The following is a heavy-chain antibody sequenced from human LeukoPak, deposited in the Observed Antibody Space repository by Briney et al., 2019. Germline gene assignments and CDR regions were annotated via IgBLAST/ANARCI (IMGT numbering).Heavy chain of an antibody. CDR1: GGSISSSSYY. CDR2: TYYSGST. CDR3: ARKQWLDSDWFDP. D-gene: IGHD6-19*01. V-gene: IGHV4-39*07. Sequence: PSETLSLTCTVSGGSISSSSYYWGWIRQPPGKGLEWIGSTYYSGSTYYNPSLKSRVTISVDTSKNQFSLKLSSVTAADTAVYYCARKQWLDSDWFDPWGQGTLVTVSS. J-gene: IGHJ5*02.